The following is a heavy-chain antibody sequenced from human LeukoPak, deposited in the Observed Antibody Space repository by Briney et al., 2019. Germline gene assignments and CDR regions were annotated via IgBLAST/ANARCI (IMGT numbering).Heavy chain of an antibody. D-gene: IGHD3-9*01. V-gene: IGHV1-18*01. Sequence: ASVKVSCKASGYTFTSYGISWVRQAPGQGLEWMGWISAYNDNTNYAQKLQGRVTMTTDTSTSTAYMELRSLRSDDTAVYYCARVHYDILTGYSYLDYWGQGTLVTVSS. CDR1: GYTFTSYG. J-gene: IGHJ4*02. CDR2: ISAYNDNT. CDR3: ARVHYDILTGYSYLDY.